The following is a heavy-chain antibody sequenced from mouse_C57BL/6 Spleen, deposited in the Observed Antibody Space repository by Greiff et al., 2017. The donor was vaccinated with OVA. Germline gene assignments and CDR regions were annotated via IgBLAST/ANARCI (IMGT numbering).Heavy chain of an antibody. Sequence: QVQLQQPGTELVKPGASVKLSCKASGYTFTSYWMHWVKQRPGQGLEWIGNINPSNGGTNYNEKFKSKATLTVDKSSSTAYMQLSSLTSEDSAVYSCARSMDDDYDYYAMDYWGQGTTVTVSS. D-gene: IGHD2-4*01. CDR1: GYTFTSYW. J-gene: IGHJ4*01. CDR3: ARSMDDDYDYYAMDY. V-gene: IGHV1-53*01. CDR2: INPSNGGT.